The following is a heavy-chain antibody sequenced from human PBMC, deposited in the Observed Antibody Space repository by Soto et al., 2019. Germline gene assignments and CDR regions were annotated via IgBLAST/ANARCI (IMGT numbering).Heavy chain of an antibody. CDR1: GFTFSNYA. J-gene: IGHJ4*02. V-gene: IGHV3-23*01. Sequence: GGSLRLSCAASGFTFSNYAMSWVRQAPGKGLEWVPAISGSGGSTYYADSVKGRFTISRDNSKNTLYLQMNSLRAEDTAVYYCAKEKAGHLSGYCIDYWGQGTLVTVSS. CDR2: ISGSGGST. CDR3: AKEKAGHLSGYCIDY. D-gene: IGHD3-22*01.